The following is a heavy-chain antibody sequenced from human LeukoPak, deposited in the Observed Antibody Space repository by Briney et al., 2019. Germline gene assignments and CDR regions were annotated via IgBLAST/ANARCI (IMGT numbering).Heavy chain of an antibody. V-gene: IGHV3-21*01. CDR1: GFTLSTYN. CDR3: AKAPTPVVAATLFHH. Sequence: GGSLRLSCAASGFTLSTYNMKWVRQAPRKGLEWVSSISTSSSYIYYADSVKGRFTISRDNARNSLYLQMNSLRAEDTAVYYCAKAPTPVVAATLFHHWGQGTLVTVS. D-gene: IGHD2-15*01. J-gene: IGHJ1*01. CDR2: ISTSSSYI.